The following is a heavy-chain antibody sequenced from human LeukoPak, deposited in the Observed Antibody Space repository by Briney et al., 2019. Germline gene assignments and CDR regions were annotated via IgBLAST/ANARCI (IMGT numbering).Heavy chain of an antibody. CDR3: AATIPYVISPDP. CDR2: INPNSGGT. D-gene: IGHD2-21*01. Sequence: GASVKVSCKASGYTFTGYYMHWVRQAPGQGLEWMGWINPNSGGTNYAQKFQGKVTMTRDTSISTAYMELSRLRSDDTAVYYCAATIPYVISPDPWGQGTLVTVSS. CDR1: GYTFTGYY. V-gene: IGHV1-2*02. J-gene: IGHJ5*02.